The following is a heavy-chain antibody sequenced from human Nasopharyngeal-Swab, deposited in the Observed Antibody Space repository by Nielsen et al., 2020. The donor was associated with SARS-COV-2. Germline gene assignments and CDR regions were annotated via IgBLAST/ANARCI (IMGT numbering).Heavy chain of an antibody. D-gene: IGHD3-10*01. CDR2: ISAYNGNT. Sequence: ASVKVSCKASGYTFTGYYMHWVRQAPGQGLEWMGWISAYNGNTNYAQKLQGRVTMTTDTSTSTAYMELRSLRSDDTAVYYCARSTGSPGVDFDYWGQGTLVTVSS. V-gene: IGHV1-18*04. J-gene: IGHJ4*02. CDR3: ARSTGSPGVDFDY. CDR1: GYTFTGYY.